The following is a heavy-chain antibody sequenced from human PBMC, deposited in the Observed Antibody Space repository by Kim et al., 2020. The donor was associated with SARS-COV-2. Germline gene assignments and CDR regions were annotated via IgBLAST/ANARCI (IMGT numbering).Heavy chain of an antibody. CDR2: IIPIFGTA. D-gene: IGHD5-18*01. V-gene: IGHV1-69*13. J-gene: IGHJ6*02. CDR1: GGTFSSYA. Sequence: SVKVSCKASGGTFSSYAISWVRQAPVQGLEWMGGIIPIFGTANYAQKFQGRVTITADESTSTAYMELSSLRSEDTAVYYCASYGYNYYYGMDVWGQGTTVTVSS. CDR3: ASYGYNYYYGMDV.